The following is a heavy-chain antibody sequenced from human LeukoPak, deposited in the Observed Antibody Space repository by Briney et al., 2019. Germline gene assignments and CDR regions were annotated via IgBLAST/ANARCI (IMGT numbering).Heavy chain of an antibody. V-gene: IGHV3-43D*03. CDR3: AKDQFGYCSGGSCYPKGYYYYGMDV. D-gene: IGHD2-15*01. CDR1: GFTFDDYA. J-gene: IGHJ6*02. CDR2: ISWDGGST. Sequence: GGSLRLSCAASGFTFDDYAMHWVRQAPGKGLEWVSLISWDGGSTYYADSVKGRFTISRDNSKNSLYLQMNSLRAEDTALYYCAKDQFGYCSGGSCYPKGYYYYGMDVWGQGTTVTVSS.